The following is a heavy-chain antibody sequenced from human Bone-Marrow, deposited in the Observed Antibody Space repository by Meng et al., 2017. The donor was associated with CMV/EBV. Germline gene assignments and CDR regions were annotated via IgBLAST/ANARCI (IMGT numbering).Heavy chain of an antibody. CDR3: ARGALSVVVIAIPCDAFDI. V-gene: IGHV3-11*01. J-gene: IGHJ3*02. CDR2: ISSSGSTI. Sequence: GGSLRLSCAASGFTFSDYYMSWIRQAPGKGLEWVSYISSSGSTIYYADPVKGRFTISRDNAKNSLYLQMNSLRAEDTAVYYCARGALSVVVIAIPCDAFDIWGQGTMVTVSS. D-gene: IGHD2-21*01. CDR1: GFTFSDYY.